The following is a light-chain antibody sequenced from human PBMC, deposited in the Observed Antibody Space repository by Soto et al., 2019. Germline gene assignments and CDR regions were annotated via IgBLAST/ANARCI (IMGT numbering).Light chain of an antibody. J-gene: IGLJ1*01. Sequence: QSALTQAASVSGSPGQSITISCTGTSSDVGGYDYVSWYQQHPGKAPKLMIYEVSNRPSGVSYRFSGSKSGNTASLTISGLQAEDEADYYCSSFTSSNTLVFGTGTKLTVL. CDR1: SSDVGGYDY. CDR3: SSFTSSNTLV. CDR2: EVS. V-gene: IGLV2-14*01.